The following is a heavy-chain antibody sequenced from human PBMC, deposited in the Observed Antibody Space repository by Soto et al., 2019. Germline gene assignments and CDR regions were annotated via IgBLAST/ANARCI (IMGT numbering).Heavy chain of an antibody. V-gene: IGHV1-18*01. CDR2: ISADKGNT. CDR1: GYTFTDNG. CDR3: ARDRAHGFDI. Sequence: ASVKVSCKASGYTFTDNGISWVRQAPGQGLEWMGWISADKGNTKYAQKLQGRVTMTRDTSTSTVYMDRRSLRSEDTAVYFCARDRAHGFDIWGQGTMVTVSS. J-gene: IGHJ3*02.